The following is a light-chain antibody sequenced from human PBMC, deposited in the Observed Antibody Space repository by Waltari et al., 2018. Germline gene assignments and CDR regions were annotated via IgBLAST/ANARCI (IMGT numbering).Light chain of an antibody. CDR1: SSDVGAYKN. CDR2: DVR. Sequence: QPALPKPASVSGSPGQPIPISGLGSSSDVGAYKNVSWCQQNPGKAPKLLIYDVREGPSAVSNRFSASKSGNTASLTISGLQAEDEADYYCSSYTTNSTYVFGTGTKVTVL. J-gene: IGLJ1*01. CDR3: SSYTTNSTYV. V-gene: IGLV2-14*03.